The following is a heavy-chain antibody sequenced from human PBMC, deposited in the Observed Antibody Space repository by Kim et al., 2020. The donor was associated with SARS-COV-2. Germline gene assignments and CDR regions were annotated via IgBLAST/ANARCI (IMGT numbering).Heavy chain of an antibody. D-gene: IGHD6-13*01. J-gene: IGHJ3*02. CDR1: GFTFSSYS. V-gene: IGHV3-21*01. Sequence: GGSLRLSCAASGFTFSSYSMNWVRQAPGKGLEWVSSISSSSSYIYYADSVKGRFTISRDNAKNSLYLQMNSLRAEDTAVYYCARTSIAAAGGDAFDIWGQGTMVTVSS. CDR2: ISSSSSYI. CDR3: ARTSIAAAGGDAFDI.